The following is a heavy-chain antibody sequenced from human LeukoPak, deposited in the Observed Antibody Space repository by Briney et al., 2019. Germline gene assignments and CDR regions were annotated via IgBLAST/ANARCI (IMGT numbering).Heavy chain of an antibody. D-gene: IGHD3-22*01. J-gene: IGHJ4*02. CDR3: ARVAHYYDSSGPFDY. Sequence: PGGSLRLSCAASGFTFSSYAMHWVRQAPGKGLEYVSAISSNGGSTYYANSVKGGFTISRDNSKNTLYLQMGSLRAEDMAVYYCARVAHYYDSSGPFDYWGQGTLVTVSS. CDR1: GFTFSSYA. V-gene: IGHV3-64*01. CDR2: ISSNGGST.